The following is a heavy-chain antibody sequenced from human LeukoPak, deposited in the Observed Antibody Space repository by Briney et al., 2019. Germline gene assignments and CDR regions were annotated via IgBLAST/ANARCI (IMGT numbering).Heavy chain of an antibody. CDR3: ARRGYASSWSFDY. CDR2: IYYSGST. V-gene: IGHV4-59*08. D-gene: IGHD6-13*01. Sequence: SETLSLTCTVSGGSISGYYWNWVRQPPGKGLEWIGHIYYSGSTKYNPSLKSRVTISVDTSKNQFSLKLSSVTAADTAVYYCARRGYASSWSFDYWGQGTLVTVSS. J-gene: IGHJ4*02. CDR1: GGSISGYY.